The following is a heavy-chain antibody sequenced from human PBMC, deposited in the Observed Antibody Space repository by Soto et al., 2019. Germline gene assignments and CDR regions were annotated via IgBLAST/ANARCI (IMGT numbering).Heavy chain of an antibody. Sequence: PSETLSLTCTVSGGSISSYYWSWIRQPPGKGLEWIGYIYYSGSTNYNPSLKSRVTISVDTYKNQFSLKLSSVTAADTDVYYCARLLFGAANWFDPWGQGTLVTVS. V-gene: IGHV4-59*01. CDR1: GGSISSYY. D-gene: IGHD3-10*01. CDR3: ARLLFGAANWFDP. J-gene: IGHJ5*02. CDR2: IYYSGST.